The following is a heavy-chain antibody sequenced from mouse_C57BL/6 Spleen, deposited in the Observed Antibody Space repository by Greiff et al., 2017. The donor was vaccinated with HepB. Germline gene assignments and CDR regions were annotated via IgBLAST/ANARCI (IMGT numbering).Heavy chain of an antibody. D-gene: IGHD3-2*02. V-gene: IGHV1-81*01. CDR2: LYPRSGNT. CDR1: GYTFPSYG. J-gene: IGHJ2*01. Sequence: VQLQQSGAELARPGASVKLSCKASGYTFPSYGISWVKQRTGQGLEWIGALYPRSGNTYYNEKFTGKATLTADKSSSTAYMALRSLTSEDSAVYVCARVDSSGYIDYWGQGTTLTVSS. CDR3: ARVDSSGYIDY.